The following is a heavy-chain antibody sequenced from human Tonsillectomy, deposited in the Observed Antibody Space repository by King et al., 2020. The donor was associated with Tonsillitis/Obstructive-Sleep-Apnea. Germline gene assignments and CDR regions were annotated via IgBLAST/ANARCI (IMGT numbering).Heavy chain of an antibody. D-gene: IGHD6-19*01. J-gene: IGHJ4*02. CDR1: GFTFSSYA. CDR2: ISYDGSNK. V-gene: IGHV3-30*04. CDR3: ARGVVVAATYYYDY. Sequence: QLVQSGGGVVQPGRSLRLSCAASGFTFSSYAMHWVRQAPGKGLEWAAVISYDGSNKYYADSVKGRFTISRDNSKNTLYLQMNSLRAEDTAVYYCARGVVVAATYYYDYWGQGTLVTVSS.